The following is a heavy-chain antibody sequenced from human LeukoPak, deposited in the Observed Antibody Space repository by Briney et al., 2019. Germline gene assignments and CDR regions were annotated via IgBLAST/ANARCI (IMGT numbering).Heavy chain of an antibody. CDR1: GYTFTSYA. CDR3: ARTALASPVEYDY. D-gene: IGHD2/OR15-2a*01. J-gene: IGHJ4*02. V-gene: IGHV1-3*03. Sequence: ASVKVSCKASGYTFTSYAMHWVRQAPAQRLEWMGWINAGNGNTKYSQEFQGRVTITRDTSASTAYMELSSLRSEDMAVYYCARTALASPVEYDYWGQGTLVTVSS. CDR2: INAGNGNT.